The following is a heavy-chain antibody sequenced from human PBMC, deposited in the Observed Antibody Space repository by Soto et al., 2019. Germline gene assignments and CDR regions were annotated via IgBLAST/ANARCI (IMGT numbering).Heavy chain of an antibody. Sequence: GGSLSLSCAASGFTFSSYAMSWVRQAPGKGLEWVSAISGSGGSTYYADSVKGRFTISRDNSKNTLYLQMNSLRAEDTAVYYCAKDPRSVAAAGTSVYWGQGTLVTVSS. CDR3: AKDPRSVAAAGTSVY. CDR1: GFTFSSYA. V-gene: IGHV3-23*01. CDR2: ISGSGGST. J-gene: IGHJ4*02. D-gene: IGHD6-13*01.